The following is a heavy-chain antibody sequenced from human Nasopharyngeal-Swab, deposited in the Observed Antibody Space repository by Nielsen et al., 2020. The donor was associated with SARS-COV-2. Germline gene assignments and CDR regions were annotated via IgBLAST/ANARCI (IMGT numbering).Heavy chain of an antibody. J-gene: IGHJ3*02. CDR2: IYYSGST. D-gene: IGHD3-22*01. CDR1: GGSISSGGYY. CDR3: ARARITMIVVVDAFDI. V-gene: IGHV4-31*03. Sequence: SETLSLTCTVSGGSISSGGYYWSWIRQYPGKGLEWIGYIYYSGSTYYNPSLKSRVTISVDTSKNQFSLKLSSVTAADTAVYYCARARITMIVVVDAFDIWGQGTMVTVSS.